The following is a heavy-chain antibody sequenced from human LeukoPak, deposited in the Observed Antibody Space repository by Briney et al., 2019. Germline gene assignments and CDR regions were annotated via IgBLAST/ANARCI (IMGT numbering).Heavy chain of an antibody. CDR3: AREVEGIGY. V-gene: IGHV3-30-3*01. D-gene: IGHD6-13*01. CDR2: ISYDGGNK. CDR1: GFTFSSYA. J-gene: IGHJ4*02. Sequence: GRSLRLSCAASGFTFSSYAMHWVRQAPGKGLEWVALISYDGGNKYYADSVKGRFTVSRDNSKNTLYLRMNSLRTEDTAVYYCAREVEGIGYWGQGTLVTVSS.